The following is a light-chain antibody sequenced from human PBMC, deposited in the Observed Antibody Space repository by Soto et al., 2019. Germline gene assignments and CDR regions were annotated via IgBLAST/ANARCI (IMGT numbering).Light chain of an antibody. CDR2: EVS. CDR3: GSYTSSSTQV. Sequence: QSALTQPASVSGSPGQSITISCTGTSSDVGGYDYVSWYQHHPGKAPKLMIYEVSDRPSGVSNRFSGSKSGNTASQTISGLQAEDEADYYCGSYTSSSTQVFGTGTKVTVL. V-gene: IGLV2-14*01. CDR1: SSDVGGYDY. J-gene: IGLJ1*01.